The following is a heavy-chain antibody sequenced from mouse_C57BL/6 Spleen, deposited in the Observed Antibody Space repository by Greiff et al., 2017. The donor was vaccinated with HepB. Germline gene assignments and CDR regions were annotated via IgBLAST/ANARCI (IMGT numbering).Heavy chain of an antibody. CDR2: ISSGGSYT. V-gene: IGHV5-6*01. D-gene: IGHD2-4*01. CDR3: ARHYDYDGYFDV. CDR1: GFTFSSYG. J-gene: IGHJ1*03. Sequence: VQLQESGGDLVKPGGSLKLSCAASGFTFSSYGMSWVRQTPDKRLEWVATISSGGSYTYYPDSVKGRFTISRDNAKNTLYLQMSSLKSEDTAMYYCARHYDYDGYFDVWGTGTTVTVSS.